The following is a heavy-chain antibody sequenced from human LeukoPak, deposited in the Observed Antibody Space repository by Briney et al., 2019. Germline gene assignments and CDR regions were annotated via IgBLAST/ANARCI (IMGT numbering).Heavy chain of an antibody. CDR2: IWYDGNNK. V-gene: IGHV3-33*06. CDR3: AKDQIGENTVNWSDP. Sequence: GGSLRLSCAASGFTFSSYGMHWVRQAPGKGLEGVAVIWYDGNNKYYADFVKGRFTISRDNSKNTLYLQMNSLRAEDTAVYYCAKDQIGENTVNWSDPWGQGTLVTVSS. CDR1: GFTFSSYG. J-gene: IGHJ5*02. D-gene: IGHD4-17*01.